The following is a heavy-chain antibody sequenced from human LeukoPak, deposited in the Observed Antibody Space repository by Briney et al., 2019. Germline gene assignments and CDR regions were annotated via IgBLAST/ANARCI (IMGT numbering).Heavy chain of an antibody. Sequence: SETLSLTCTVSGGSISSYYWSWIRQPAGKGLEWIGRIYTSGSTNYNPSLKSRVTMSVDTSKSQFSLKLSSVTAADTAVYYCARDIVHTYYYDSSGYSSDYWGQGTLVTVSS. CDR2: IYTSGST. D-gene: IGHD3-22*01. V-gene: IGHV4-4*07. CDR3: ARDIVHTYYYDSSGYSSDY. CDR1: GGSISSYY. J-gene: IGHJ4*02.